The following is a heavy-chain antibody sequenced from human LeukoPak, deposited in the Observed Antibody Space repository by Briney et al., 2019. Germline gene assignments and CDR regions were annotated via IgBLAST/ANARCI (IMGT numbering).Heavy chain of an antibody. CDR1: GFTFSNYN. D-gene: IGHD2-21*02. CDR2: ISGSSSYV. V-gene: IGHV3-21*01. J-gene: IGHJ3*02. Sequence: GGSLRLSCAASGFTFSNYNMNGVRQAPGKGLEWVSSISGSSSYVYDADTVKFRFTISRDNAKNSLYLQMNSLRAEDTAVYYCARDSTADAFYIWGQGTMVTVSS. CDR3: ARDSTADAFYI.